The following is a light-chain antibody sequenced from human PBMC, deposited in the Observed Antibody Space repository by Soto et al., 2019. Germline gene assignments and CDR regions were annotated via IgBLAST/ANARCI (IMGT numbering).Light chain of an antibody. Sequence: QSALTQPRSVSGSPGQSVTISCTGTSSDVGTYNFVSWYQQHSGKAPKFMIYDVTKRPSGVPDRFSGSKSGNTASLTISGLQAEDEADYCCCSYVGSYTSYVFGTGTKLAVL. V-gene: IGLV2-11*01. CDR2: DVT. CDR1: SSDVGTYNF. J-gene: IGLJ1*01. CDR3: CSYVGSYTSYV.